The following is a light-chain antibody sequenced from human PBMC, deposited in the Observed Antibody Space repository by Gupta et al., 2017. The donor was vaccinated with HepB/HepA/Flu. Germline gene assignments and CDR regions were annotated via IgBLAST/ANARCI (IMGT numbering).Light chain of an antibody. Sequence: QSVLTQPPSMSDTPGQRVTISCSGTTSNIGSNSVSWYQQLPGTTPRLVIFKNNQRPSGVAERFSGFRAGTSASLVIDGLQSEDEAVYHCALWDDSLNGVIFGGGTKLTVL. CDR3: ALWDDSLNGVI. J-gene: IGLJ2*01. CDR1: TSNIGSNS. V-gene: IGLV1-44*01. CDR2: KNN.